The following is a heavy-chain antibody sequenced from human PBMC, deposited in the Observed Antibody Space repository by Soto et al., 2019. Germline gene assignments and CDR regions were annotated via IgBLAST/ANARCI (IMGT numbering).Heavy chain of an antibody. CDR2: INPSTLVT. J-gene: IGHJ4*02. Sequence: QVQLVQSGAEVKKPGASVKVSCKASGYTLTHYYMHWVRQAPGQGPEWVGVINPSTLVTSYAQKFQGRVTMTRDTSTSTVYMELSSLISEDTAVYYCARNGQTYDYYFFDNWGQGTLVTVSS. D-gene: IGHD5-12*01. V-gene: IGHV1-46*01. CDR1: GYTLTHYY. CDR3: ARNGQTYDYYFFDN.